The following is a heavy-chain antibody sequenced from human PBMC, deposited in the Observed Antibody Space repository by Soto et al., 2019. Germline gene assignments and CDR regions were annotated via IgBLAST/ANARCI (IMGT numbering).Heavy chain of an antibody. CDR1: GFTFSSYG. CDR2: IWYDGSNK. D-gene: IGHD6-13*01. V-gene: IGHV3-33*01. Sequence: ESGGGVVQPGRSLRLSCAASGFTFSSYGMHWVRQAPGKGLEWVAVIWYDGSNKYYADSVKGRFTISRDNSKNTLYLQLNSLRAEDKAVYYCAREGRPGIAAAGDAFDIWGQGTIVTVSS. CDR3: AREGRPGIAAAGDAFDI. J-gene: IGHJ3*02.